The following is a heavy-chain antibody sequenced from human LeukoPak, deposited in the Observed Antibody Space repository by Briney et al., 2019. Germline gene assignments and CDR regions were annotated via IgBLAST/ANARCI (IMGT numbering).Heavy chain of an antibody. V-gene: IGHV3-33*01. CDR2: IWYDGSNK. D-gene: IGHD3-16*01. J-gene: IGHJ6*04. CDR3: ARGLGLYYYYGMDV. Sequence: GGSLRLSCAASGFTFSSYGMQWVRPAPGEGMEWGAVIWYDGSNKNYADSVKGRFTISRDNSKNTLYLQMNSLRAEDTAVYYCARGLGLYYYYGMDVWGKGTTVTVSS. CDR1: GFTFSSYG.